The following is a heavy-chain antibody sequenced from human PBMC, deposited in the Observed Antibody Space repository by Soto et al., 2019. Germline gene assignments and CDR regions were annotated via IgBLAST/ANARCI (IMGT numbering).Heavy chain of an antibody. V-gene: IGHV1-2*02. J-gene: IGHJ4*02. Sequence: QVQLVQSGAEVKEPGASEKVSCKASGYTFTDYYLDWVRQAPGQGLEWMGWINPKSGGTNFARKFQGRVTMTRDTSISTAYMELSSLRSDDTAVYYCVRDRQLWHEFDYWGQGSLVTVSS. CDR2: INPKSGGT. CDR1: GYTFTDYY. D-gene: IGHD1-1*01. CDR3: VRDRQLWHEFDY.